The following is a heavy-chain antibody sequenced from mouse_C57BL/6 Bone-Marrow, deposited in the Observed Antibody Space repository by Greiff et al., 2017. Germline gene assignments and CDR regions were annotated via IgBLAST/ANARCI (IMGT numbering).Heavy chain of an antibody. J-gene: IGHJ4*01. CDR3: ASITTVVEYYAMDY. D-gene: IGHD1-1*01. CDR2: INPSTGGT. V-gene: IGHV1-42*01. Sequence: EVQGVESGPELVKPGASVKISCKASGYSFTGYYMNWVKQSPEKSLEWIGEINPSTGGTTYNQKFKAKATLTVDKSSSTAYMQLKSLTSEDSAVYYCASITTVVEYYAMDYWGQGTSVTVSS. CDR1: GYSFTGYY.